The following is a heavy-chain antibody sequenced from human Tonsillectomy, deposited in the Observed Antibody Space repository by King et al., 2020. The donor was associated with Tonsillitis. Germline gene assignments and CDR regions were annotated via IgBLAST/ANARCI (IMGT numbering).Heavy chain of an antibody. Sequence: VQLVESGGALVKPGGSLRLSCAASGFTFSDYYMSWIRQAPGKGLEWVSYISSSDSSIYYADSVKGRFTISRDNAKDSLYLQMNSLRAEDTAVYYCARGKQRVYYGMDVWGRGTTVTVSS. CDR3: ARGKQRVYYGMDV. V-gene: IGHV3-11*01. CDR1: GFTFSDYY. D-gene: IGHD6-25*01. CDR2: ISSSDSSI. J-gene: IGHJ6*02.